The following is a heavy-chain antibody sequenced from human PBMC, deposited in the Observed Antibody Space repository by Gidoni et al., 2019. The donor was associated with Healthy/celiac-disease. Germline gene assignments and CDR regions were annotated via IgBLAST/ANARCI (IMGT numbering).Heavy chain of an antibody. CDR2: IRYDGSNK. V-gene: IGHV3-30*02. J-gene: IGHJ6*02. D-gene: IGHD2-15*01. Sequence: QVQLVESGGGVVQPGGSLRLSCAAPGFTFSSYGMHWVRQAPGKGLEWVAFIRYDGSNKYYADSVKGRFTISRDNSKNTLYLQMNSLRAEDTAVYYCAKVLAAPQYYYYYYGMDVWGQGTTVTVSS. CDR3: AKVLAAPQYYYYYYGMDV. CDR1: GFTFSSYG.